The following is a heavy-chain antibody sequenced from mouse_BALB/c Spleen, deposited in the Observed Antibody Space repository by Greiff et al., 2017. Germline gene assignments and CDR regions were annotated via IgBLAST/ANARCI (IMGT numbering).Heavy chain of an antibody. V-gene: IGHV5-6-5*01. D-gene: IGHD2-1*01. Sequence: EVKLMESGGGLVKPGGSLKLSCAASGFTFSSYAMSWVRQTPEKRLEWVASISSGGSTYYPDSVKGRFTISRDNARNILYLQMSSLRSEDTAMYYCAREDGNSYYYAMDYWGQGTSVTVSS. CDR3: AREDGNSYYYAMDY. CDR2: ISSGGST. J-gene: IGHJ4*01. CDR1: GFTFSSYA.